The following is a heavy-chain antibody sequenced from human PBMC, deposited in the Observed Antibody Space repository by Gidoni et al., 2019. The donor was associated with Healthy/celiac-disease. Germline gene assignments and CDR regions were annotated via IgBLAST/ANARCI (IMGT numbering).Heavy chain of an antibody. J-gene: IGHJ6*02. CDR2: IKQDGSEK. V-gene: IGHV3-7*01. CDR3: AREGIHGMDV. Sequence: EVQLVESGGGLVQPGGSLRLSCAASGFTFSSSWMSWVRQAPGKGLEWVANIKQDGSEKYYVDSVKGRFTISRDNAKNSMYLQMNSLRAEDTAVYYCAREGIHGMDVWGQGTTVTVSS. CDR1: GFTFSSSW. D-gene: IGHD3-10*01.